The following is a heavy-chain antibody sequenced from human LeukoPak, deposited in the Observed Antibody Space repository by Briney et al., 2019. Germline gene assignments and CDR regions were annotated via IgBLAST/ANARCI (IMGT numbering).Heavy chain of an antibody. D-gene: IGHD3-22*01. J-gene: IGHJ4*02. CDR3: AKDRAYYSDSSGYYLVRAYDY. V-gene: IGHV3-23*01. CDR1: GFTFSSYG. CDR2: ISGGGGST. Sequence: GGSLRLSCAASGFTFSSYGMSWVRQAPGKGLEWVSAISGGGGSTYYADSVKGRFTISRDNSKNTLYLQMNSLRAEDTAVYYCAKDRAYYSDSSGYYLVRAYDYWGQGTLVTVSS.